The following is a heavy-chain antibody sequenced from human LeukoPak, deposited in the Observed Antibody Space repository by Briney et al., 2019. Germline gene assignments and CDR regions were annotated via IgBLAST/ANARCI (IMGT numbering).Heavy chain of an antibody. Sequence: GGSLRLSCAASGFTFSSYAMSWVRQAPGKGLEWVSYISSSGSTIYYADSVKGRFTISRDNTKNSLYLQMNSLRAEDTAVYYCARDGAYSSSWYYYYGMDVWGKGTTVTVSS. CDR2: ISSSGSTI. CDR1: GFTFSSYA. V-gene: IGHV3-48*03. J-gene: IGHJ6*04. CDR3: ARDGAYSSSWYYYYGMDV. D-gene: IGHD6-13*01.